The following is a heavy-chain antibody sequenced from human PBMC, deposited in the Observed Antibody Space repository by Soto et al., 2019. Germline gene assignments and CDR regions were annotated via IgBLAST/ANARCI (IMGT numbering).Heavy chain of an antibody. Sequence: QVQLVQSGAEVKKPGASVKVSCRTSGYTFTRYYIHWVRQAPGQGLEWLGIINPASSSTNYAQDFQGKVTLTMDTSTTTVYMELSGLRAEDTAIFYCARDLAAGDHWGQGTLVTVSS. CDR3: ARDLAAGDH. V-gene: IGHV1-46*01. J-gene: IGHJ4*02. D-gene: IGHD6-13*01. CDR1: GYTFTRYY. CDR2: INPASSST.